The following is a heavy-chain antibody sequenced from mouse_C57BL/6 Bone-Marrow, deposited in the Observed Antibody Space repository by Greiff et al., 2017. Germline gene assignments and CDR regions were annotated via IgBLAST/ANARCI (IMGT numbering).Heavy chain of an antibody. D-gene: IGHD1-3*01. CDR3: TTNEIKDWYFDV. CDR1: GFNIKDDY. Sequence: VQLQKSGAELVRPGASVKLSCTASGFNIKDDYMHWVKQRPEQGLEWIGWIDPETGDTAYASKFQGKATITADTSSNTAYLQLSSLTAEDTAVYDCTTNEIKDWYFDVGGTGTTVTVSS. J-gene: IGHJ1*03. V-gene: IGHV14-4*01. CDR2: IDPETGDT.